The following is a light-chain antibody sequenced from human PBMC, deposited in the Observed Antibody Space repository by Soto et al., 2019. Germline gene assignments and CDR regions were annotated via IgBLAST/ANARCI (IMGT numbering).Light chain of an antibody. V-gene: IGKV3-15*01. Sequence: EIVMTQSPATLSVSPGERATLSCRASQSVSSSYAWYQQKPGQAPRLLIYGASARATGIPDRFSGSGSGTEFTLTISRLQSEDFAVYYCQQYDSWPPWTFGQGTRLEIK. CDR2: GAS. CDR3: QQYDSWPPWT. CDR1: QSVSSS. J-gene: IGKJ1*01.